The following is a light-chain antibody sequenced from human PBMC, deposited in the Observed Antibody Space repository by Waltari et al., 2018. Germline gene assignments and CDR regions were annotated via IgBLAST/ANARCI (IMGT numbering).Light chain of an antibody. CDR1: QSVGRS. J-gene: IGKJ1*01. CDR3: QHYVRLPAT. CDR2: GAS. V-gene: IGKV3-20*01. Sequence: EIVLTQSPGTLSLSTGERATLSCRASQSVGRSLAWYQQIPGQAPRLLIYGASSRATGIPDRFSGSGSGTDFSLTISRLEPEDFAVYFCQHYVRLPATFGQGTKVAI.